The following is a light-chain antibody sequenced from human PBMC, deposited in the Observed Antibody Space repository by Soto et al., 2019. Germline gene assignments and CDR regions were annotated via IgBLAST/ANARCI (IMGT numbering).Light chain of an antibody. CDR1: SSDVGGYNY. CDR2: DVS. Sequence: QSALTQPASVSVSPGQSITSSCTGTSSDVGGYNYVSWYQQHPGKAPKLMIYDVSNRPSGVSNRFSGSKSGNTASLTISGLQAEDEADYYCSSYTSCSTVVFGGGTKLTVL. J-gene: IGLJ2*01. V-gene: IGLV2-14*01. CDR3: SSYTSCSTVV.